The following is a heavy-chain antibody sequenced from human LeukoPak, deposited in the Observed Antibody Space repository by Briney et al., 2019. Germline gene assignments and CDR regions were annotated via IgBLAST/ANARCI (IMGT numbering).Heavy chain of an antibody. D-gene: IGHD4-17*01. CDR3: ARQDYGDEFFDY. V-gene: IGHV4-39*01. CDR1: GGSISSSSYY. J-gene: IGHJ4*02. Sequence: SETLSLTCTVSGGSISSSSYYWGWFRQPPGKGLEWIGSIYYSGSTYYNPSLKSRVTISVDTSKNQFSLKLSSVTAADTAVYYCARQDYGDEFFDYWGQGTLVTVSS. CDR2: IYYSGST.